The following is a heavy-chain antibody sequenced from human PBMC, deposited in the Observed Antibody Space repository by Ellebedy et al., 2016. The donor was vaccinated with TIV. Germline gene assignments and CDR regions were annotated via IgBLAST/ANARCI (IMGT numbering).Heavy chain of an antibody. Sequence: SETLSLTCTVSNDSISNYYWSWIRQPPGKGLQWIGYVFYGGRTHYNPSLKSRVTISVDTSKRQFALRLSSVTAADTAFYFCARMKAVAGTFVIDYWGLGTLVTVSS. CDR2: VFYGGRT. V-gene: IGHV4-59*01. J-gene: IGHJ4*02. D-gene: IGHD6-19*01. CDR3: ARMKAVAGTFVIDY. CDR1: NDSISNYY.